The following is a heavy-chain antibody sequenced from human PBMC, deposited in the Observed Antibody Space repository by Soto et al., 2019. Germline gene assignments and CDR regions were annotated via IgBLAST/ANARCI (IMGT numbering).Heavy chain of an antibody. J-gene: IGHJ4*02. CDR2: IQSDGSSP. CDR3: ARGGDPDY. V-gene: IGHV3-74*01. Sequence: EVQLVESGGGLVQPGGSLRLYCVASGFTFNYYWMHWVRQAPGKGLVWVSRIQSDGSSPDYVDSVKGRFTISRDNAKNTLYLQMNNLRAEDTVVYYCARGGDPDYWGQGTLVTVSS. CDR1: GFTFNYYW. D-gene: IGHD2-21*02.